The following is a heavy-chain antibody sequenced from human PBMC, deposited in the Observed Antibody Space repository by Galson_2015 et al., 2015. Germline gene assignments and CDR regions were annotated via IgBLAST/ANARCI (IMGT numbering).Heavy chain of an antibody. CDR2: INKDGIER. Sequence: SLRLSCAASGFTFSSYPMGWVRQTPGKGLQWVASINKDGIERHYVDSMRGRFTVSRDNAKSSLFLQMNSLRAEDTAVYYCARLGTFTVSGWGQGTLVTVSS. V-gene: IGHV3-7*01. J-gene: IGHJ4*02. CDR1: GFTFSSYP. D-gene: IGHD7-27*01. CDR3: ARLGTFTVSG.